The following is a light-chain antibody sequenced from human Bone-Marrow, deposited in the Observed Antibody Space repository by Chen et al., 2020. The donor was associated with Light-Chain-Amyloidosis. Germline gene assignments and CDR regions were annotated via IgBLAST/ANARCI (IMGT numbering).Light chain of an antibody. J-gene: IGKJ1*01. CDR2: AAS. V-gene: IGKV3-20*01. CDR3: QQYGNSPWT. CDR1: QSIGTY. Sequence: IVLTQSPTTLSLSPGERVTLSCRASQSIGTYLAWYQQKPAQAPRLLIYAASRRATGIPDVFSGSGSGTDFTLTISRLEPEDFAVYYCQQYGNSPWTFGQGTKVEIK.